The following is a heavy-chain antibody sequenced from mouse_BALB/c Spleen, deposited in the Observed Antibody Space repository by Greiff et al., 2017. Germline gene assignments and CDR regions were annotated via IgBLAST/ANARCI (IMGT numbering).Heavy chain of an antibody. D-gene: IGHD2-14*01. CDR3: ARRDHNRGWFAY. CDR2: ISSGGSYT. J-gene: IGHJ3*01. V-gene: IGHV5-6*01. CDR1: GFTFSSYG. Sequence: EVQLVESGGDLVKPGGSLKLSCAASGFTFSSYGMSWVRQTPDKRLEWVATISSGGSYTYYPDSVKGRFTISRDNAKNTLYLQMSSLKSEDTAMYYCARRDHNRGWFAYWGQGTLVTVSA.